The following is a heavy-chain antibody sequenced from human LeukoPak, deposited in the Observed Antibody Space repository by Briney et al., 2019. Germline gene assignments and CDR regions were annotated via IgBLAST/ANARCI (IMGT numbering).Heavy chain of an antibody. D-gene: IGHD3-22*01. J-gene: IGHJ4*02. CDR1: GYTLTDLS. CDR2: FDPEDGET. Sequence: ASVKVSCEVSGYTLTDLSMHWVRQAPGKGLEWMGGFDPEDGETIYAQNFQGRVTMTEDTSTDTAYMEVRSLGSEDTAVYYCATSSGYGFLFEYWGQGTLVTVSS. CDR3: ATSSGYGFLFEY. V-gene: IGHV1-24*01.